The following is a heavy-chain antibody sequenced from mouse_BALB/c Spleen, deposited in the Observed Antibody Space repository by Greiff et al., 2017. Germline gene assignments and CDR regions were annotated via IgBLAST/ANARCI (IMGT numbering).Heavy chain of an antibody. Sequence: VQLQQSGAELARPGASVKMSCKASGYTFTSYTMHWVKQRPGQGLEWIGYINPSSGYTNYNQKFKDKATLTADKSSSTAYMQLSSLTSEDSAVYYCARSEIYYYGSSNYYAMDYWGQGTSVTVSS. CDR3: ARSEIYYYGSSNYYAMDY. J-gene: IGHJ4*01. CDR1: GYTFTSYT. CDR2: INPSSGYT. D-gene: IGHD1-1*01. V-gene: IGHV1-4*01.